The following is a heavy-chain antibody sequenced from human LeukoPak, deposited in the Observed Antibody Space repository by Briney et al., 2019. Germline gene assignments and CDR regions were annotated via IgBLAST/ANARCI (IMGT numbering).Heavy chain of an antibody. CDR3: GRGGDGIDV. V-gene: IGHV3-74*01. J-gene: IGHJ3*01. Sequence: GGSLRLSCAVSGFTFSNYLMLWVRHAPGGGLVWVSRINIDETNAYADSVRGRFTISRDNAKNTLYLQMNSLRAEDTAVYFCGRGGDGIDVWGQGATVIVSS. CDR1: GFTFSNYL. CDR2: INIDETNA.